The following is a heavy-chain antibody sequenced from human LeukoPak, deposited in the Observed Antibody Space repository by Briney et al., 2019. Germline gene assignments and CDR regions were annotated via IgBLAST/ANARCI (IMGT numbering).Heavy chain of an antibody. CDR3: VRVAGHYFDY. J-gene: IGHJ4*02. CDR1: GFTFRAYS. CDR2: ITGSSGDI. V-gene: IGHV3-21*05. Sequence: KPGGPLRLSCAASGFTFRAYSLSWVRQAPGKGLEWVSFITGSSGDILYADSVKGRFTVSRDNAKNTLYLQMDSLTAEDTAVYFCVRVAGHYFDYWGQGSLVTVSS. D-gene: IGHD3-10*01.